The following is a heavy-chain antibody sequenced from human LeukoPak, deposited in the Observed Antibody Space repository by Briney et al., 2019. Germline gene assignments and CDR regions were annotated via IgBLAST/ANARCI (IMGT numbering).Heavy chain of an antibody. Sequence: GGSLRLSCAASGFTSSSYEMNWVPQAPGKGLEWVSYISSGGSTIYYPDSVKGRFTISRDNAKNSLYLQMNSLRAEDTAVYFCARAWTRGNSDAFDIWGQGTMVTVSS. CDR3: ARAWTRGNSDAFDI. CDR2: ISSGGSTI. CDR1: GFTSSSYE. D-gene: IGHD4-23*01. J-gene: IGHJ3*02. V-gene: IGHV3-48*03.